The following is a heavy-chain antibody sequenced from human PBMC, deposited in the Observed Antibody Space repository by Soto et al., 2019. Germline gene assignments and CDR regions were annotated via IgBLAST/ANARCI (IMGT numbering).Heavy chain of an antibody. CDR1: GFTFTSLS. J-gene: IGHJ4*02. D-gene: IGHD2-21*02. CDR2: ISFDGRVT. V-gene: IGHV3-30*04. Sequence: PGGSLRLSCTASGFTFTSLSLHWVRQRPDKGLEWVAVISFDGRVTYYADFVKGRFTVSRDNSKNTIYLQVNSLRAEDTAVYYCAREPYGDSQYFDYWGQGT. CDR3: AREPYGDSQYFDY.